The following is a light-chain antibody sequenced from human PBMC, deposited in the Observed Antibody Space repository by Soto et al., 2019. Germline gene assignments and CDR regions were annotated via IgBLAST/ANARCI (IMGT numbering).Light chain of an antibody. Sequence: EVVLTQSPATLSLSPGERATLSCRASESIGNYLAWYQQKLGQAPKLLIYDASHRAICIPGRLSGDGSGTDFTLTISSLEPEDFAVYYCQWRSDWPPRLTFGGGTKVEIK. V-gene: IGKV3-11*01. CDR2: DAS. J-gene: IGKJ4*01. CDR1: ESIGNY. CDR3: QWRSDWPPRLT.